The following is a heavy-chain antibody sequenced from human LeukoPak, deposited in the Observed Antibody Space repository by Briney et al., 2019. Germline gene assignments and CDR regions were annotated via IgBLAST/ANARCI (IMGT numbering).Heavy chain of an antibody. Sequence: PGGSLRLSCAASGFTVGSNYMSWVRQAPGRGLEWVSVIRGSGVGTYYADSVKGRFTISRDNSKNTLYLQLNSLRAEDTALYYCASGPSYLKYFEYWGPGTLVIVSS. CDR3: ASGPSYLKYFEY. CDR2: IRGSGVGT. J-gene: IGHJ4*02. D-gene: IGHD2/OR15-2a*01. V-gene: IGHV3-53*01. CDR1: GFTVGSNY.